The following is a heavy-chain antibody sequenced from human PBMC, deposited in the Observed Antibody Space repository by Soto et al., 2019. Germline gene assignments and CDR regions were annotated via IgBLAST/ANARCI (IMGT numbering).Heavy chain of an antibody. D-gene: IGHD1-26*01. CDR3: AKALSGSYFDY. CDR2: ISYDGSNK. CDR1: GFTFSSYG. Sequence: QVQLVESGGGVVQPGRSLRLSCAASGFTFSSYGMHWVRQAPGKGLEWVAVISYDGSNKYYADSVKGRFTISRDNSKNTLYLQMNSLRAEDTAVYYCAKALSGSYFDYWGQGTLVTVSS. V-gene: IGHV3-30*18. J-gene: IGHJ4*02.